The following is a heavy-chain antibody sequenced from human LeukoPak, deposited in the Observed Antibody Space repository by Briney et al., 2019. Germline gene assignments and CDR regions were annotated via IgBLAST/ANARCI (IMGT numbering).Heavy chain of an antibody. CDR2: ISYAGSNK. V-gene: IGHV3-30*18. Sequence: GGSLRLSCAASGFTFSSSWMHWVRQAPGKGLEWVAVISYAGSNKYYVDSVKGRFTISRDNSKNTLYLQMNSLRAEDTAVYYCAKDSLRWSYFYYGMDVWGQGTTVTVSS. CDR1: GFTFSSSW. J-gene: IGHJ6*02. D-gene: IGHD4-23*01. CDR3: AKDSLRWSYFYYGMDV.